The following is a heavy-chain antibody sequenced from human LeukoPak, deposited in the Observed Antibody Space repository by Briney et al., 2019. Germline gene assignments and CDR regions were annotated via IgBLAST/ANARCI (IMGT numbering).Heavy chain of an antibody. CDR1: GFTFSNYW. J-gene: IGHJ5*02. CDR2: IDYDGSTT. Sequence: GGSLRLSCAASGFTFSNYWMHWVRQAPGKGLVWVSRIDYDGSTTNYADSVKGRFTISRDNDKNTLYLQMNSLRADDTAVYYCAKDDHQESPWGQGTLVTVSS. V-gene: IGHV3-74*01. CDR3: AKDDHQESP.